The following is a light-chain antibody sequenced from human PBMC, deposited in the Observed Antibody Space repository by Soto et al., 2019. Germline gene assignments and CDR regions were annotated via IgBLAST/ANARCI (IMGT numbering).Light chain of an antibody. J-gene: IGLJ2*01. CDR3: CSHVGDGTLDVL. CDR2: EGN. CDR1: SSGVVNFYL. V-gene: IGLV2-23*01. Sequence: QSVLTQPASVSGSPGQSITISCTGSSSGVVNFYLVSWYQQHPGRAPQLLIYEGNKRPSGLSHRFSGSGSGNTASLTISGLQAEDEADYFCCSHVGDGTLDVLFGGGTQLTVL.